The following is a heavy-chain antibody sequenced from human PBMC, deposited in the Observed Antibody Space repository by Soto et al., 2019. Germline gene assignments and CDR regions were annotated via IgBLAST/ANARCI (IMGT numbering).Heavy chain of an antibody. Sequence: SLKVSCKASGGTFSSYAISWVRQAPGQGLEWMGGIIPIFGTANYAQKFQGRVTITADKSTSTAYMELSSLRSEDTAVYYCARDSPSIAAAVFDYWGQGTLVTVSS. D-gene: IGHD6-13*01. CDR2: IIPIFGTA. CDR3: ARDSPSIAAAVFDY. J-gene: IGHJ4*02. V-gene: IGHV1-69*06. CDR1: GGTFSSYA.